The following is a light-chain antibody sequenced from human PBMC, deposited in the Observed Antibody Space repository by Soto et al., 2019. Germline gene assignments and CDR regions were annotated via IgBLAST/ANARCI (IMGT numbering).Light chain of an antibody. Sequence: ELVLTQSPGTLSLSPGERATLSCRASQSVSSSYLAWYQQKPGQAPRLLIYGASSRATGIPDRFSGSGSGTDFTLTISRLEPEDFAVYYCQQYGSSRWTFGQGTQVEMK. V-gene: IGKV3-20*01. CDR3: QQYGSSRWT. J-gene: IGKJ1*01. CDR1: QSVSSSY. CDR2: GAS.